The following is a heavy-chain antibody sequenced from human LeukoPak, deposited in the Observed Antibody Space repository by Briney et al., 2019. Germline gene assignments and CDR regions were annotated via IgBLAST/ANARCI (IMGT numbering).Heavy chain of an antibody. Sequence: GSLRLSCAASGFTFSSYSMNWVRQAPGKGLEWIGSIYYSGSTYYNPSLKSRVTISVDTSKNQFSLKLSSVTAADTAVYYCAGGGWLRVRAPDYWGQGTLVTVSS. V-gene: IGHV4-59*05. D-gene: IGHD5-12*01. J-gene: IGHJ4*02. CDR3: AGGGWLRVRAPDY. CDR2: IYYSGST. CDR1: GFTFSSYSMN.